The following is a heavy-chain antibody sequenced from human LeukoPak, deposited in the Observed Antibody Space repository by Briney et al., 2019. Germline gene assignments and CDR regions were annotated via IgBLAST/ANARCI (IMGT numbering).Heavy chain of an antibody. D-gene: IGHD6-13*01. Sequence: RASVKVSCKASGYTFTGYYMHWVRQAPGQGLEWMGWINPNSGGTNYAQKFQGWVTMTRDTSISTAYMELSRLRSDDTAVYYCARDVAAAGNYYYYGMDVWGQGTTVTVSS. V-gene: IGHV1-2*04. CDR3: ARDVAAAGNYYYYGMDV. J-gene: IGHJ6*02. CDR2: INPNSGGT. CDR1: GYTFTGYY.